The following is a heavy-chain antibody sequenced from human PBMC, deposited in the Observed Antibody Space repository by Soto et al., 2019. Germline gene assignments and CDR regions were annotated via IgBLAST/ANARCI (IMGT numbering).Heavy chain of an antibody. J-gene: IGHJ3*01. CDR3: VRRAITATTNWGAFDV. CDR1: GFTSSSLV. Sequence: QAGGSLRPSCAAAGFTSSSLVMNWVRQAPGKGLEWVTTVSPGGDVSHYTDSVKGRFTVSRDNSRRTLHLQMDSLRAEDADVYCCVRRAITATTNWGAFDVWGQGTVVTVSS. V-gene: IGHV3-23*01. D-gene: IGHD1-20*01. CDR2: VSPGGDVS.